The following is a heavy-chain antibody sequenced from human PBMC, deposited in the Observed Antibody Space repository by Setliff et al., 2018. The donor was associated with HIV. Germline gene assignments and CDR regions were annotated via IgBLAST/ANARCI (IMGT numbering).Heavy chain of an antibody. D-gene: IGHD6-13*01. Sequence: GGSLRLSCAASGFTFSSYPMSWVRQSPGKGPEWVSAISDGGGSTYYAVSVKGRFTISRDNSKNTLYLQMNSLRVEDTAVYYCAKEPKLGGIAAGGYAMDVWGQGTTVTVSS. CDR1: GFTFSSYP. J-gene: IGHJ6*02. CDR3: AKEPKLGGIAAGGYAMDV. CDR2: ISDGGGST. V-gene: IGHV3-23*01.